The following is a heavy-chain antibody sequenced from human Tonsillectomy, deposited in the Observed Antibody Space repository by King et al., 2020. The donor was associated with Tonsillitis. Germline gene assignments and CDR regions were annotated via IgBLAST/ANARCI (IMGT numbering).Heavy chain of an antibody. CDR1: VGSISSTSYY. Sequence: QLQESGPGLVKPSETLSLTCTVSVGSISSTSYYWGWIRQPPGKGLEWIGSIYYIGSTYYNPSLKSRVTISGDTSKNQFSLKLRSVTAADTAVYFCASHYCGGDCYPIAAFFDFWGQGTLVTVSS. D-gene: IGHD2-21*02. J-gene: IGHJ4*02. CDR3: ASHYCGGDCYPIAAFFDF. V-gene: IGHV4-39*01. CDR2: IYYIGST.